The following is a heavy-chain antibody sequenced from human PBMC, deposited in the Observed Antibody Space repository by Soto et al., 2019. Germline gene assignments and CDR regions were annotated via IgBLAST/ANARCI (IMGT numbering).Heavy chain of an antibody. CDR3: ARERADYYDSSGRSSASAVDY. CDR2: IYYSGST. D-gene: IGHD3-22*01. CDR1: GGSISSGGYY. V-gene: IGHV4-31*03. J-gene: IGHJ4*02. Sequence: QVQLQESGPGLVKPSQTLSLTCTVSGGSISSGGYYWSWIRQHPGKGLEWIGYIYYSGSTYYNPSLKSRVTISVDTSKTQFSLKLSSVTAADTAVYYCARERADYYDSSGRSSASAVDYWGQGTLVTVSS.